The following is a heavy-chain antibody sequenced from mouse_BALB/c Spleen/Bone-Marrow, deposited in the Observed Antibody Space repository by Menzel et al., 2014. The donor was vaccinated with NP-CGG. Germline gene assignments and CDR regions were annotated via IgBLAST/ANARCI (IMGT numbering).Heavy chain of an antibody. Sequence: QVQLQQPGAELVKLGASVRLSCKASGYSFTSYWIHWVKQRPGQGLEWIGEINPSNGRNNYNEKFKNKATLTVDKSSSTAYMQLSSLTSEDSAVYYCARYDGPAWFAYWGQGTLVAVSA. D-gene: IGHD2-3*01. CDR2: INPSNGRN. CDR1: GYSFTSYW. V-gene: IGHV1S81*02. CDR3: ARYDGPAWFAY. J-gene: IGHJ3*01.